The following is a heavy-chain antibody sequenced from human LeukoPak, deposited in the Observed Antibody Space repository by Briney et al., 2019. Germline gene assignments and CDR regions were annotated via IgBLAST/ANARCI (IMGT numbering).Heavy chain of an antibody. CDR3: ARDSHGMVRGVMVY. D-gene: IGHD3-10*01. J-gene: IGHJ4*02. Sequence: SVKVSCKASGGTFSSYAISWVRQAPGQGLEWMGGIIPIFGTANYAQKLQGRVTMTTDTSTSTACMELRSLRSDDTAVYYCARDSHGMVRGVMVYWGQGTLVTVSS. CDR1: GGTFSSYA. V-gene: IGHV1-69*05. CDR2: IIPIFGTA.